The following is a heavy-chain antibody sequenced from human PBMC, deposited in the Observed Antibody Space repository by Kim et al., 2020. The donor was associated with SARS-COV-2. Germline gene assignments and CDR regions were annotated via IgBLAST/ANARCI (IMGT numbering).Heavy chain of an antibody. CDR1: GFTFSSYA. CDR3: AKDRVGGVEMATIVYYYYGMDV. V-gene: IGHV3-23*01. Sequence: GGSLRLSCAASGFTFSSYAMSWVRQAPGKGLEWVSAISGSGGSTYYADSVKGRFTISRDNSKNTLYLQMNSLRAEDTAVYYCAKDRVGGVEMATIVYYYYGMDVWGQGTTVTVSS. CDR2: ISGSGGST. D-gene: IGHD5-12*01. J-gene: IGHJ6*02.